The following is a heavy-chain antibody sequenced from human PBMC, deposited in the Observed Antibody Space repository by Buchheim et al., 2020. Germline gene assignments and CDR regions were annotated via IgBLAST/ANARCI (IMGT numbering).Heavy chain of an antibody. J-gene: IGHJ4*02. D-gene: IGHD5-18*01. CDR1: GYTFTSFD. CDR3: ARGITAGYDY. V-gene: IGHV1-8*01. CDR2: ISPSSGNT. Sequence: QVQLVQSGAEVKEPGASVKVSCKASGYTFTSFDVNWVRQAPGQGLEWMGWISPSSGNTGYVQKFQGRVAMTRDTSISTAYMELSSLRSEDMAVYYCARGITAGYDYWGQGTL.